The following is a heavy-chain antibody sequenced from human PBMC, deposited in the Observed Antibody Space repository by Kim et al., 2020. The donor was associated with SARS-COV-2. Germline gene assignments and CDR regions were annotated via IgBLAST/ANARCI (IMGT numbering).Heavy chain of an antibody. CDR2: INPSGGST. D-gene: IGHD3-22*01. CDR1: GYTFTSYY. J-gene: IGHJ3*02. V-gene: IGHV1-46*01. CDR3: ARDSYYDSSGYYGIFYAFDI. Sequence: ASVKVSCKASGYTFTSYYMHWVRQAPGQGLEWMGIINPSGGSTSYAQKFQGRVTMTRDTSTSTVYMELSSLRSEDTAVYYCARDSYYDSSGYYGIFYAFDIWGQGTMVTVSS.